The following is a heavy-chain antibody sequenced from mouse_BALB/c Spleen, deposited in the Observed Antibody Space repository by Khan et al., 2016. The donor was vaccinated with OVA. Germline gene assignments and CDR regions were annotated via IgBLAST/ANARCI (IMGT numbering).Heavy chain of an antibody. CDR1: GYAFSNYL. D-gene: IGHD2-2*01. CDR3: EISGYDYFAY. J-gene: IGHJ3*01. Sequence: QVQLQQSGAELVRPGSSVKISCKASGYAFSNYLMNWVKQGPGQGLEWIGQIYPGDGNTNYNGKFKDKATLTADKSSSTAYIQLSSLTSEDSAFYFCEISGYDYFAYWGQGTLVTVSA. CDR2: IYPGDGNT. V-gene: IGHV1-80*01.